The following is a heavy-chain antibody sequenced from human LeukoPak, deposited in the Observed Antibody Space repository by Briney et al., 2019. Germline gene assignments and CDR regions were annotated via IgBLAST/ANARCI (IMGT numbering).Heavy chain of an antibody. D-gene: IGHD3-22*01. J-gene: IGHJ4*02. CDR3: AKDLSRYYYDSSGPTPTDY. V-gene: IGHV3-23*01. CDR2: ISGSGGST. Sequence: AGGSLRLSCAASGFTFSSYAMSWVRQAPGKGLEWVSAISGSGGSTYYADSVKGRFTISRDNSKNTLYLQMNSLRAEDTAVYYCAKDLSRYYYDSSGPTPTDYWGQGTLVTVSS. CDR1: GFTFSSYA.